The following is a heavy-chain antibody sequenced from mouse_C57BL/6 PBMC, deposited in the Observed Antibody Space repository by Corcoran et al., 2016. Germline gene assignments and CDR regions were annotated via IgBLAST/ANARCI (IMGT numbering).Heavy chain of an antibody. CDR3: ASSPVLGPNYYFDY. J-gene: IGHJ2*01. V-gene: IGHV1-19*01. Sequence: EVQLQQSGPELVKPGASVKMSCKASGYTFTDYYMNWVKQSHGKSLEWIGVINPYNGGTSYNQKFKGKATLTVDKSSSTAYMELNSLTSEDSAVYYSASSPVLGPNYYFDYWGQGTTLTVSS. CDR2: INPYNGGT. CDR1: GYTFTDYY. D-gene: IGHD4-1*01.